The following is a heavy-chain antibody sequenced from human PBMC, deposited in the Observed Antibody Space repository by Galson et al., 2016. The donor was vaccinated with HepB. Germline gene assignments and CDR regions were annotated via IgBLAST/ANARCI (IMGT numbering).Heavy chain of an antibody. Sequence: SLRLSCAASGFTVSRNYMSWVRQAPGKGLEWVSVIYNNGNTYYADSVKGRFTISRDNFKNTLYLQMNSLRVEDTAVYYCASGDSPRAHYFDYWGQGTLVTVSS. D-gene: IGHD4-17*01. J-gene: IGHJ4*02. CDR2: IYNNGNT. CDR3: ASGDSPRAHYFDY. CDR1: GFTVSRNY. V-gene: IGHV3-53*01.